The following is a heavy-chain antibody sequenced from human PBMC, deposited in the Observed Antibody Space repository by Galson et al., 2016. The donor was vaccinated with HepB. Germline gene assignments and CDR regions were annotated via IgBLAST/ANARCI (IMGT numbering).Heavy chain of an antibody. V-gene: IGHV4-30-4*01. Sequence: TLSLTCSVSGASGRNVDYYLTWIRQPPGRGLEWIGYIYSSGNTHYNPSLESRITISMDTSKTRFSLNVYSVTAGDTAVYYCARGPPEGCGGGTCYLGAFDLWGRGTLVTVSS. CDR3: ARGPPEGCGGGTCYLGAFDL. CDR2: IYSSGNT. J-gene: IGHJ3*01. D-gene: IGHD2-15*01. CDR1: GASGRNVDYY.